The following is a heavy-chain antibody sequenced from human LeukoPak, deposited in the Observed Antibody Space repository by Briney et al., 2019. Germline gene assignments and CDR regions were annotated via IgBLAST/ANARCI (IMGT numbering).Heavy chain of an antibody. CDR2: ISSSSSTI. CDR3: ARDHGGGDLLYH. J-gene: IGHJ1*01. Sequence: GGSLRLSCAASGFTFRRYNINWVRQAPGKGLEWVSYISSSSSTIYYADSVKGRFTISRDNGKNLLYLQMNSLRAEDTAVYYCARDHGGGDLLYHWGQGTLVTVSS. D-gene: IGHD2-21*02. V-gene: IGHV3-48*01. CDR1: GFTFRRYN.